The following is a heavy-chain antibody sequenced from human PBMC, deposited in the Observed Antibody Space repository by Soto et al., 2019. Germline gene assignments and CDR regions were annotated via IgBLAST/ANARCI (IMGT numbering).Heavy chain of an antibody. CDR3: AKIGEGTREMATSLDDY. CDR2: ISGSGGST. Sequence: GGALRLSCAASGFTFSSYAMSWVRQAPGKGLEWVSAISGSGGSTYYADSVKGRFTISRDNSKNTLYLQMNSLRAEDTAVYYCAKIGEGTREMATSLDDYWGQGTLVTVSS. D-gene: IGHD3-10*01. CDR1: GFTFSSYA. V-gene: IGHV3-23*01. J-gene: IGHJ4*02.